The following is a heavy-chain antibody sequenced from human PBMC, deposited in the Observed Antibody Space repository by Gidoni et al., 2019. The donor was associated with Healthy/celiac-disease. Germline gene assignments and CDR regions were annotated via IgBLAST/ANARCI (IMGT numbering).Heavy chain of an antibody. CDR1: GYHFTGYY. D-gene: IGHD2-15*01. Sequence: QVQLVQSGAEVKKPGASVKVSCKASGYHFTGYYMHWVRQAPGQGLEWMGWINPNSGGTNYAQKFQGRVTMTRDTSISTAYMELSRLRSDDTAVYYCARDGVVVVAATPHNWFDPWGQGTLVTVSS. CDR2: INPNSGGT. J-gene: IGHJ5*02. CDR3: ARDGVVVVAATPHNWFDP. V-gene: IGHV1-2*02.